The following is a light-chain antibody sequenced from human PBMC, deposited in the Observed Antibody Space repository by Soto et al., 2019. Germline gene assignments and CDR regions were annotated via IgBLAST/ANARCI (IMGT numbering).Light chain of an antibody. J-gene: IGKJ1*01. CDR3: QQYGSSPRT. CDR2: AAS. Sequence: EIVLTQSPGTLSLSPGERATLSCRASQSVRSSFLAWYQQKPGQAPRLLIYAASGRVTGIPDRFSGSGSGTDFTLTISRLEPEDFAVYYCQQYGSSPRTFGQGTKVDI. CDR1: QSVRSSF. V-gene: IGKV3-20*01.